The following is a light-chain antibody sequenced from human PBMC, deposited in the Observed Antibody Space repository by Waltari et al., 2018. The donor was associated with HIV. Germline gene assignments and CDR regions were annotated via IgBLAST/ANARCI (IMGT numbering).Light chain of an antibody. CDR2: EVS. V-gene: IGLV2-8*01. J-gene: IGLJ3*02. CDR1: SSDVGAYNY. CDR3: SSYAGSNIWV. Sequence: QFALTQPPSASGSPGQSVTISCTGTSSDVGAYNYVCWHQQYPGKAPKLMIYEVSKRPSGVPDRFSGSKSGNTASLTVSGLQAEDEADYYCSSYAGSNIWVFGGGTKLTVL.